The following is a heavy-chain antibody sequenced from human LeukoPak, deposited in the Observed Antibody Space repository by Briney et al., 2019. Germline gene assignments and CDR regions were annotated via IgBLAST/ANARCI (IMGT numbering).Heavy chain of an antibody. Sequence: SETLSLTCTVSGDSISSGYYWGWIRQPPGRGLEWIGSIHHSGSSYYNPSLKSRVTISVDTSKNQFSLKLSSVTVADTAVHYCARYYDGSGSPRFDPWGQGTLVTVSS. CDR2: IHHSGSS. V-gene: IGHV4-38-2*02. J-gene: IGHJ5*02. D-gene: IGHD3-22*01. CDR3: ARYYDGSGSPRFDP. CDR1: GDSISSGYY.